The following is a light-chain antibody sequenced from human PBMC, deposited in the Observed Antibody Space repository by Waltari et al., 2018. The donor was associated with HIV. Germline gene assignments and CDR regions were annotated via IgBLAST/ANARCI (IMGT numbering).Light chain of an antibody. CDR2: KND. V-gene: IGLV1-47*01. CDR3: AAWDNSLGAWL. CDR1: TPNTGSNY. J-gene: IGLJ3*02. Sequence: QSVLPQPPSASGTPGQPVTISCYGSTPNTGSNYVYCFQQFPGTAPRLLIYKNDQRPSGVPDRFSGSKSGTSASLAISWLRSEDEADYYCAAWDNSLGAWLFGGGAKLTVL.